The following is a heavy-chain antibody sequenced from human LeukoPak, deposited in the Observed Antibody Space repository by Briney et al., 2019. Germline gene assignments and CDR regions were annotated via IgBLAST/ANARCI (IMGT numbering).Heavy chain of an antibody. CDR1: GGSFSNSA. V-gene: IGHV1-69*13. CDR3: ATSRRIHGSGLAVRYSWLDP. Sequence: SVKVSCKASGGSFSNSAFSWVRQAPGQELEWMGGIIPIFETTNYAQKFQGRVTITADESTGTAYMELSGLRSEDTAMYYCATSRRIHGSGLAVRYSWLDPWGQGTLVTVSS. D-gene: IGHD3-10*01. CDR2: IIPIFETT. J-gene: IGHJ5*02.